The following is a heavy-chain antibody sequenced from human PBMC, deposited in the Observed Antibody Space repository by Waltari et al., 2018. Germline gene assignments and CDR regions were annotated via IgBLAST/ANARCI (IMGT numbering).Heavy chain of an antibody. J-gene: IGHJ6*03. CDR3: ARGWLQVAPPYYYYMDV. CDR1: GGSFSGYY. D-gene: IGHD6-19*01. V-gene: IGHV4-34*01. CDR2: NSHNASP. Sequence: QVQLLQWGAGLLKPSETLSLTCAVYGGSFSGYYWSWLRQLPGKGLEWLGENSHNASPDYNPSLKSRATISIETSKNQFSLILDSVIAADTGVYYCARGWLQVAPPYYYYMDVWDRGTAVTVSS.